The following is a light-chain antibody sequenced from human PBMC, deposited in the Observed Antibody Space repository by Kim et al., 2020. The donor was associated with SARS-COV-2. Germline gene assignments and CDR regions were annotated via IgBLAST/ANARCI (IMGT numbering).Light chain of an antibody. CDR2: RNN. Sequence: GQRVTISCSGSSSNVGSNYVYWHQQLPGTAPKLLIYRNNQRPSGVPDRFSGSKSGTSASLAISGLRSGDEADYYCAAWDDNLSAYIFGTGTKVTVL. CDR3: AAWDDNLSAYI. J-gene: IGLJ1*01. V-gene: IGLV1-47*01. CDR1: SSNVGSNY.